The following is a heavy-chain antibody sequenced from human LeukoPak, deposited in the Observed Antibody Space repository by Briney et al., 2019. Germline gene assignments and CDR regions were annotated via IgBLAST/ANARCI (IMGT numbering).Heavy chain of an antibody. D-gene: IGHD1-1*01. CDR2: ISGSGGST. Sequence: GGSLSLSCAASGFTFSSYPMSWVCQPQGKGLGWVSAISGSGGSTYYADPAKGWFTISRDNSKNTLYLQMNSLRAEDTAVYYCAKFGGTTVGRDYWGQGTLVTVSS. CDR3: AKFGGTTVGRDY. V-gene: IGHV3-23*01. J-gene: IGHJ4*02. CDR1: GFTFSSYP.